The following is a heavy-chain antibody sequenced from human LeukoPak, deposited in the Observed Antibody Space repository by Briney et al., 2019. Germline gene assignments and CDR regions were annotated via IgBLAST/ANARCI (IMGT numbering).Heavy chain of an antibody. V-gene: IGHV1-8*03. Sequence: ASVKVSCKASGYTFTSYDINWVRQATGQGLEWTGWMNPNSGNTGYAQKFQGRVTITRNTSISTAYMELSSLRSEDTAVYYCARKLGYCSSTSCYYWFDPWGQGTLVTVSS. J-gene: IGHJ5*02. CDR2: MNPNSGNT. CDR1: GYTFTSYD. D-gene: IGHD2-2*01. CDR3: ARKLGYCSSTSCYYWFDP.